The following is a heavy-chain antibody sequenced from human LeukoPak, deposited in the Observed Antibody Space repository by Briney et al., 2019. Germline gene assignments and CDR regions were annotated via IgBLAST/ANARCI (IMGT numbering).Heavy chain of an antibody. J-gene: IGHJ4*02. CDR2: INESGSKK. CDR1: GFTFNKDW. CDR3: ARDASLVPGVNFHY. D-gene: IGHD3-10*01. V-gene: IGHV3-7*03. Sequence: GGSLRLSCVASGFTFNKDWMNWVRQAPGKGLEWVANINESGSKKYYVDSVKGRFTISRDNAKNSLYLQMNSLTDDDTAVYYCARDASLVPGVNFHYWGQGTLVTVSS.